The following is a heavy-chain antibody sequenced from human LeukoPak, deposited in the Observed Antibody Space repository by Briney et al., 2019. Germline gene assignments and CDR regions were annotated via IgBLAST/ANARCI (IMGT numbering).Heavy chain of an antibody. CDR3: ARDGLGFDY. CDR1: GFTFSSYW. J-gene: IGHJ4*02. D-gene: IGHD7-27*01. V-gene: IGHV3-74*01. Sequence: GGSLRLSCAASGFTFSSYWMPWVRQAPGKGLVWVSRINSDGNSTRYADSVRGRFTISRDNAKNTVYLQMNSLRAEGTAVYYCARDGLGFDYWGQGTLVTVSS. CDR2: INSDGNST.